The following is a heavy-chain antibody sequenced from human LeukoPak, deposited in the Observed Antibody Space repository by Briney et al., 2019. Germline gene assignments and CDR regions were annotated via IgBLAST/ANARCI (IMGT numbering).Heavy chain of an antibody. CDR1: GGSFSGYY. D-gene: IGHD6-19*01. CDR3: ASYSYSGWYSSGFFDY. CDR2: INHSGST. J-gene: IGHJ4*02. V-gene: IGHV4-34*01. Sequence: PSETLSLTCAVYGGSFSGYYWSWIRQPPGKGLEWIGEINHSGSTNYNPSLKSRVTISVDTSKNQFSLKLSSVTAADTAVYYCASYSYSGWYSSGFFDYWGQGTLVTVSS.